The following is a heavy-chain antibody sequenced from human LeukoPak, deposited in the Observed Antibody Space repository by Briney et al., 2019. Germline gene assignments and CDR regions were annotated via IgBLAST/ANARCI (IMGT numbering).Heavy chain of an antibody. D-gene: IGHD6-6*01. CDR3: G. V-gene: IGHV4-4*02. CDR1: GGSISSTNW. CDR2: TSHRGST. J-gene: IGHJ4*02. Sequence: SETLFLTCSVSGGSISSTNWWSWVRQPPGKGLEWIGETSHRGSTNYNPSLKSRVTISVGKSKNQFSLKLSSDCASLAYSSSSGWGQGTLVTVSS.